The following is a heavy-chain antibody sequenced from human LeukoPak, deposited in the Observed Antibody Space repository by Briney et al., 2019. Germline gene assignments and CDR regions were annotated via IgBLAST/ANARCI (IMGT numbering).Heavy chain of an antibody. CDR3: ARDSGRGGSCDY. V-gene: IGHV3-48*01. D-gene: IGHD2-15*01. CDR2: ITSSSGTI. J-gene: IGHJ4*02. Sequence: PGGSLRLSCAASGFTFSSYSMKWVRQAPGKGLEWVSHITSSSGTIYYADSVKGRFTISRDNAKNSLYLQMNSLRAEDTAVYYCARDSGRGGSCDYWGQGTLVTVSS. CDR1: GFTFSSYS.